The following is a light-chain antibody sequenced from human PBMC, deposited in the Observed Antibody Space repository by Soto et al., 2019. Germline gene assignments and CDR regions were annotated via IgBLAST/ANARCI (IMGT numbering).Light chain of an antibody. CDR3: QQRSYWPWT. J-gene: IGKJ1*01. CDR2: DAS. CDR1: QSVSSY. Sequence: EIVLTQSPSTLSLSPGERATISCRASQSVSSYLAWYQQKPGQAPRLLIYDASNMATGIPARFSGSGSGTDFTLTISSLQPEDFAVYYCQQRSYWPWTFGQGTKVEIK. V-gene: IGKV3-11*01.